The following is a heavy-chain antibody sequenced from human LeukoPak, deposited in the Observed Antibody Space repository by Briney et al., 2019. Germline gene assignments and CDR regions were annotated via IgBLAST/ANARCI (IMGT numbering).Heavy chain of an antibody. Sequence: GGSLRLSCTASGFTFGDYAMSWVRQAPGKGLEWVGFIRSKAYGGTTEYAASVKGRFTISRDDSKSIAYLQMNSLKTEDTAVYYCTRAAYQQWPFFDYWGQGTLVTVSS. CDR3: TRAAYQQWPFFDY. V-gene: IGHV3-49*04. CDR2: IRSKAYGGTT. J-gene: IGHJ4*02. CDR1: GFTFGDYA. D-gene: IGHD6-19*01.